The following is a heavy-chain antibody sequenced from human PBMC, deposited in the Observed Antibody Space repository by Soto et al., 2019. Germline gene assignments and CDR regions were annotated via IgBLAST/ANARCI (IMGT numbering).Heavy chain of an antibody. CDR3: ARHGVWCFDF. J-gene: IGHJ4*02. V-gene: IGHV3-7*02. CDR1: GFTFSSSW. CDR2: INPEGSAE. D-gene: IGHD2-8*02. Sequence: EMQLVESRGALVQPGGSLRLSCAASGFTFSSSWMAWVRQAPGKGLEWVANINPEGSAEYYVDSVKGRFTISRDNAKNSLYLQMNSLRTEDTALYYCARHGVWCFDFWGQGTLVSISS.